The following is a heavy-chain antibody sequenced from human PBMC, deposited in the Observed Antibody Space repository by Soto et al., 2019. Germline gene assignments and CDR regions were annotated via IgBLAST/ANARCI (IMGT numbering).Heavy chain of an antibody. J-gene: IGHJ5*02. V-gene: IGHV4-34*01. CDR2: INHSGST. D-gene: IGHD3-10*01. CDR3: ARVGRFLNWFDP. CDR1: GGSFSGYY. Sequence: KSSETLSLTCAVYGGSFSGYYWSWIRQPPGKGLEWIGEINHSGSTNYNPSLKSRVTISVDTSKNQFSLKLSSVTAADTAVYYCARVGRFLNWFDPWGQGTLVTVSS.